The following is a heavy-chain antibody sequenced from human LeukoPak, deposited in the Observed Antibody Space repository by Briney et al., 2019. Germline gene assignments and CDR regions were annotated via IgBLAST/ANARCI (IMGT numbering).Heavy chain of an antibody. J-gene: IGHJ5*02. V-gene: IGHV4-59*12. CDR1: GGSISSYY. CDR2: IYYSGST. D-gene: IGHD3-3*01. CDR3: ASSTIFGVVANWFDP. Sequence: SETLSLTCTVSGGSISSYYWSWIRQPPGKGLEWIGYIYYSGSTNYNPSLKSRVTISVDTSKNQFSLKLSSVTAADTAVYYCASSTIFGVVANWFDPWGQGTLVTVSS.